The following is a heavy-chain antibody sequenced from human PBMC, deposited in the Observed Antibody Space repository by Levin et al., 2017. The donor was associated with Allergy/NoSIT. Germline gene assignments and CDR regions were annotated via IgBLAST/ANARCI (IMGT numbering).Heavy chain of an antibody. CDR2: ISYSGST. V-gene: IGHV4-59*01. D-gene: IGHD6-19*01. CDR1: GGSISSSY. CDR3: ARDWYTSGWPVAFDS. Sequence: SQTLSLTCTVSGGSISSSYWSWIRQPPGKGLEWIGYISYSGSTNYNPSLSSRVTISVDTSKNQFSLRLSSVTAADTAVYYCARDWYTSGWPVAFDSWGQGTMVTVSS. J-gene: IGHJ3*02.